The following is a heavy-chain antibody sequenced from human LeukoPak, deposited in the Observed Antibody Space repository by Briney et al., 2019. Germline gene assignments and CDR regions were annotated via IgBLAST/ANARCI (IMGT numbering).Heavy chain of an antibody. CDR1: GFTFSSYW. CDR3: ARDFQSSY. Sequence: GGSLRLSCAASGFTFSSYWMIWVRQAPGKGLEWVANIKEDGSEKNYVDSVMGRFTISGDNAKNSLYLQMNSLRAEDTAVYYCARDFQSSYWGQGTLVTVSS. V-gene: IGHV3-7*01. J-gene: IGHJ4*02. CDR2: IKEDGSEK.